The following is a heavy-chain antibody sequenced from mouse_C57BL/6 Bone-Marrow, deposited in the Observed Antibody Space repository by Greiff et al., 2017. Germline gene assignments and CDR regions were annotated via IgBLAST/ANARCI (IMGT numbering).Heavy chain of an antibody. Sequence: QVQLQQSGAELVKPGASVKISCKASGYTFTSYWLTWVKQRPGQGLEWIGDIYPGSGSTNYNEKFKSKATLTVDTSSSTAYMQLSSLTSEDSAVYYCASDYDWYFDVWGTGTTVTVSS. CDR3: ASDYDWYFDV. CDR2: IYPGSGST. J-gene: IGHJ1*03. D-gene: IGHD2-4*01. CDR1: GYTFTSYW. V-gene: IGHV1-55*01.